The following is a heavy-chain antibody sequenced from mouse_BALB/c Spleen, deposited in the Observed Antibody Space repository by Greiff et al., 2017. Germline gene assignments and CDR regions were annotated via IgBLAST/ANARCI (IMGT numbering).Heavy chain of an antibody. CDR3: NYYGSSPVYFDY. V-gene: IGHV14-4*02. CDR1: GFNIKDYC. J-gene: IGHJ2*01. Sequence: EVQLQQSGAELVRSGASVKLSCTASGFNIKDYCMHWVKQRPEQGLEWIGWIDPENGDTEYAPKFQGKATMTADTSSNTAYLQLSSLTSEDTAVYYCNYYGSSPVYFDYWGQGTTLTVSS. D-gene: IGHD1-1*01. CDR2: IDPENGDT.